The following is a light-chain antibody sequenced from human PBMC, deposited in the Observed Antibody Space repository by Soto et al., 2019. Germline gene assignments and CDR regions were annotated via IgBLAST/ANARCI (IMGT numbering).Light chain of an antibody. CDR1: QGVSSSH. CDR3: QQYGGSPLYT. J-gene: IGKJ2*01. Sequence: DIVLTQSPGTLSLSPGEGATLSCRASQGVSSSHLAWYQQKPGQAPRLVIYGASSRATGIPDRFSGSGSGTDFTLTISRLEPEDFAVYYCQQYGGSPLYTFGQGTTLEIK. V-gene: IGKV3-20*01. CDR2: GAS.